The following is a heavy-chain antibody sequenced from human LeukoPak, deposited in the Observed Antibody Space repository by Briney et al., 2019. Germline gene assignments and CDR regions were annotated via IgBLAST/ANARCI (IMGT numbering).Heavy chain of an antibody. D-gene: IGHD3-22*01. CDR3: AKGGYDSSGYYYDAH. J-gene: IGHJ4*02. CDR1: GFTFSSYA. V-gene: IGHV3-23*01. Sequence: GGSLRLSCAASGFTFSSYAMSWVRQAPGKGLEWVSVISGSGGSTYYADSVKGRFAISRDNSKNTVYLQMNSLRAEDTAVYYCAKGGYDSSGYYYDAHWGQGSLVTVSS. CDR2: ISGSGGST.